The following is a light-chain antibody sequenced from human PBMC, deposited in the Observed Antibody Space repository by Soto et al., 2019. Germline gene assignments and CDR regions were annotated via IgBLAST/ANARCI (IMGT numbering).Light chain of an antibody. CDR1: QSVSSSH. CDR3: QRYGG. J-gene: IGKJ1*01. CDR2: SAS. Sequence: EIVLTQPPGTLSLSPGERATLSCRASQSVSSSHLAWYQQTPGQAPRLLIYSASGRATGIPDRFSGSGSGTDFTLTISRLEPEDFAVYYCQRYGGFGQGTKVDIK. V-gene: IGKV3-20*01.